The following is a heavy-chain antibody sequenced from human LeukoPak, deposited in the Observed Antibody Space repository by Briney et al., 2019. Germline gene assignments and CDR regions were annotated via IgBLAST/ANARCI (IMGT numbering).Heavy chain of an antibody. CDR2: IYAGGNA. V-gene: IGHV3-53*01. Sequence: GGSLRLSCAASGFTVSSNYMTWVRQAPGKGLQWVSVIYAGGNAYYADSVKGRFTISGDNSKNTVYLQMNSLRVEDTAIYYCARVYCTGGMCYTGLDYWGQGTLVTVSS. D-gene: IGHD2-8*02. J-gene: IGHJ4*02. CDR1: GFTVSSNY. CDR3: ARVYCTGGMCYTGLDY.